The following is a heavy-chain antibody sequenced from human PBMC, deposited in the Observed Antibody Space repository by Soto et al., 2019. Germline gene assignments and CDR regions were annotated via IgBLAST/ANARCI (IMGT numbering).Heavy chain of an antibody. V-gene: IGHV1-69*13. J-gene: IGHJ6*02. CDR3: ARERITIFGGDPPYYYYYGMDV. D-gene: IGHD3-3*01. CDR2: IIPIFGTA. Sequence: GASLKLSCKSSGGTFSSYAISWVRQAPGQGLEWMGGIIPIFGTANYAQKFQGRVTITADESTSTAYMELSSLRSEDTAVYYCARERITIFGGDPPYYYYYGMDVWGQGTTVTVSS. CDR1: GGTFSSYA.